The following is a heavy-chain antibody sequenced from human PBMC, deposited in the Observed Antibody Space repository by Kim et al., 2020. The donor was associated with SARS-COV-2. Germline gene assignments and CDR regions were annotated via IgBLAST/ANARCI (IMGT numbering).Heavy chain of an antibody. V-gene: IGHV1-69*13. CDR3: ASCITMVRGAWCYYGMDV. Sequence: SVKVSCKASGGTFSSYAISWVRQAPGQGLEWMGGIIPIFGTANYAQKFQGRVTITADESTSTAYMELSSLRSEDTAVYYCASCITMVRGAWCYYGMDVWGQGTTVTVSS. CDR1: GGTFSSYA. D-gene: IGHD3-10*01. J-gene: IGHJ6*02. CDR2: IIPIFGTA.